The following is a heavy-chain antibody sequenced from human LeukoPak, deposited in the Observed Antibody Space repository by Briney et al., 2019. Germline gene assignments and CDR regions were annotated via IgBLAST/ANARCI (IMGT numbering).Heavy chain of an antibody. V-gene: IGHV3-21*01. Sequence: GGSLRLSCAASGCTFSSYSMNWVRQAPGKGLEWVSSISITSSYIYYADSLKGRCTISRDNAKSSLSLQMNSLRAEDTAVYYCARDKAGTTPYYYYSRDLWGRG. D-gene: IGHD1-14*01. CDR3: ARDKAGTTPYYYYSRDL. CDR1: GCTFSSYS. J-gene: IGHJ6*03. CDR2: ISITSSYI.